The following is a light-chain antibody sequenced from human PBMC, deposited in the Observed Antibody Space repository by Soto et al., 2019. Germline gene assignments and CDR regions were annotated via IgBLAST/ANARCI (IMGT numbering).Light chain of an antibody. Sequence: DIQLTHSPSFLSPSVGDRVTITCRASQGIRNYLAWYQQKPGRAPKXLMYIASTLQTGVPSRFSGNRSGTALTITISSLQTEDGETYECQQVNYYPITFGQGTRLEIK. V-gene: IGKV1-9*01. CDR3: QQVNYYPIT. CDR1: QGIRNY. CDR2: IAS. J-gene: IGKJ5*01.